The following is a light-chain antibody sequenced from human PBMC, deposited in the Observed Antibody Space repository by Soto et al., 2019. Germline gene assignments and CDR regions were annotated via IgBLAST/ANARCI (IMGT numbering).Light chain of an antibody. J-gene: IGLJ1*01. CDR3: SSYTSSTTLYV. CDR2: EVS. CDR1: SSDVGAYNF. Sequence: QSVLTQPASVSGSPGQSITISCTGTSSDVGAYNFVCWYQLHPGKAPKLMIYEVSNRPSGVSNRFSGSKSGNTASLTISGLQTEDEADYYCSSYTSSTTLYVFGTGTKVT. V-gene: IGLV2-14*01.